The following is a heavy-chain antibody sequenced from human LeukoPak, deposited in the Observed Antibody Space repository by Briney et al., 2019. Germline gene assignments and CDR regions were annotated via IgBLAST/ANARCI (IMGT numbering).Heavy chain of an antibody. D-gene: IGHD3-3*01. J-gene: IGHJ3*02. CDR3: ARAPAEEEEWFVPKTDDAFDI. V-gene: IGHV4-59*01. CDR2: IYYSGST. CDR1: GGSISSYY. Sequence: KPSETLSLTCTVSGGSISSYYWSWIRQPPGKGLEWIGYIYYSGSTNYNPSLKSRVTISVDTSKNQFSLKLSSVTAADTAVYYCARAPAEEEEWFVPKTDDAFDIWGQGTMVTVSS.